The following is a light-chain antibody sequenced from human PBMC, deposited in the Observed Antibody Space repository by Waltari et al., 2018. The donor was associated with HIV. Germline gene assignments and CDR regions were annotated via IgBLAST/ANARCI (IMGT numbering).Light chain of an antibody. CDR2: AAS. Sequence: IPLTQPPASLSASVGDTVTIPCRASESVTNNLNWYQQKPGKAPNLLIYAASSLQSGVPSKFSGSGSGTDFTLTISSLQPEDFASYDGQQSYGTPLTFSPGTKVDIK. J-gene: IGKJ3*01. CDR1: ESVTNN. CDR3: QQSYGTPLT. V-gene: IGKV1-39*01.